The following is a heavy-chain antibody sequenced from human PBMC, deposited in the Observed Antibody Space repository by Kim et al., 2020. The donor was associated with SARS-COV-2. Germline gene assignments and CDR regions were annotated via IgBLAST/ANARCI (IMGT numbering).Heavy chain of an antibody. Sequence: GESLKISCKGSGYSFTSYWISWVRQMPGKGLEWMGRIDPSDSYTNYSPSFQGHVTISADKSISTAYLQWSSLKASDTAMYYCARLKRELWDVTAFDIWGQGTMVTVSS. CDR2: IDPSDSYT. D-gene: IGHD1-26*01. CDR3: ARLKRELWDVTAFDI. V-gene: IGHV5-10-1*01. CDR1: GYSFTSYW. J-gene: IGHJ3*02.